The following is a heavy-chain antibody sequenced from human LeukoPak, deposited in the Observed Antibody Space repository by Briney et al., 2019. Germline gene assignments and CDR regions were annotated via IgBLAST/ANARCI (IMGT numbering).Heavy chain of an antibody. CDR2: IGSSGTTI. V-gene: IGHV3-48*03. CDR3: ALLAVASDFDY. CDR1: GFPFSIYE. D-gene: IGHD6-19*01. Sequence: GGSLRLSCAVSGFPFSIYEMNWVRQAPGKGLEWVSNIGSSGTTIYYADSVKGRFSISRDNAKSSLYLQMNRLRVEDTAVYYCALLAVASDFDYWGQGALVTVSS. J-gene: IGHJ4*02.